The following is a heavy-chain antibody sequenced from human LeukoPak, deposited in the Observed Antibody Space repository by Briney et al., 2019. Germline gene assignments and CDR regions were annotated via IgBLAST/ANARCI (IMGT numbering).Heavy chain of an antibody. D-gene: IGHD3-22*01. CDR1: GGSISSGGYS. V-gene: IGHV4-30-2*01. CDR3: ARGHGSSGYYP. J-gene: IGHJ5*02. CDR2: IYHSGST. Sequence: SETLSLTCAVSGGSISSGGYSWSWIRQPPGKGLEWIGYIYHSGSTYYNPSLKSRVTISVDRSKNQFSLKLSSVTAADTAVYYCARGHGSSGYYPWGQGTLVTVSS.